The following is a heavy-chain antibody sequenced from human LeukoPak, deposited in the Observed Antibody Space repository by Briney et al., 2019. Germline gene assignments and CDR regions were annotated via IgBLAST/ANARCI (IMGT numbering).Heavy chain of an antibody. V-gene: IGHV3-30-3*01. CDR1: GFTFSSYA. CDR2: ISYDGSNK. Sequence: PGGSLRLSCAASGFTFSSYAMHWVRQAPGKGLEGVADISYDGSNKYYADSVKGRFTISRDNSKNTLYLQMNSLRAEDTAVYYCAREEYYYDSSGYPFPPGFFDYWGQGTLVTVSS. J-gene: IGHJ4*02. D-gene: IGHD3-22*01. CDR3: AREEYYYDSSGYPFPPGFFDY.